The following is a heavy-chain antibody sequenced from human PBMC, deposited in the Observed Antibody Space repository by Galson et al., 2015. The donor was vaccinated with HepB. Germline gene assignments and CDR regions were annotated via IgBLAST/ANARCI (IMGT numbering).Heavy chain of an antibody. Sequence: SVKVSCKASGFTFSDFYMHWVRQSPGQRLQWMGRINPNSGIAVYAESFQGRVAMTADTSKSTAYMELSWLTFDDTAVYYCARASLFWNNRESDAFDVWGPGTMVTVSS. D-gene: IGHD3-3*01. CDR1: GFTFSDFY. V-gene: IGHV1-2*06. J-gene: IGHJ3*01. CDR2: INPNSGIA. CDR3: ARASLFWNNRESDAFDV.